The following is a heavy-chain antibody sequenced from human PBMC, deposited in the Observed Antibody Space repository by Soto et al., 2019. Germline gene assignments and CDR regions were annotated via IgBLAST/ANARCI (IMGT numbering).Heavy chain of an antibody. Sequence: PSETLSLTCRASGASVSSETHFWTWIRQPPGKGLEWIGYVYRTGITNSNPALTSRVTVSADRSKNQFSLTLRSVTAADTAVYHCVREDMSGTYYFDYWGPGIKVT. CDR2: VYRTGIT. V-gene: IGHV4-61*01. CDR1: GASVSSETHF. J-gene: IGHJ4*02. D-gene: IGHD1-26*01. CDR3: VREDMSGTYYFDY.